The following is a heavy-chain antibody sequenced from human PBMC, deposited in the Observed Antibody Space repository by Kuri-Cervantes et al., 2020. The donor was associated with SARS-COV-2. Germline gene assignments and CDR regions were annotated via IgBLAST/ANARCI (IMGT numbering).Heavy chain of an antibody. V-gene: IGHV3-21*01. CDR2: ISSSSSYI. CDR3: AKDHGSDWTFPGS. J-gene: IGHJ5*02. CDR1: GFTFSSYS. Sequence: GESLKISCAASGFTFSSYSMNWVRQAPGKGLEWVSSISSSSSYIYYADSVKGRFTISRDNAKNSLYLQMNSLRAEDTAVYYCAKDHGSDWTFPGSWGQGTQVTVSS. D-gene: IGHD6-19*01.